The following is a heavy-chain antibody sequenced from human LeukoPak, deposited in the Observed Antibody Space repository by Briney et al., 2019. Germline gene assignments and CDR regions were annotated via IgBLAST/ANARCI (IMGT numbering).Heavy chain of an antibody. J-gene: IGHJ4*02. Sequence: GGSLKLSCAASGFTFSSYSMNWVRQAPGKGLEWVSYISSSSSTIYYADSVKGRSTISRDNAKNSLYLQMDSLRAEDTAVYYCARGVGATDLDYWGQGTLVTVSS. V-gene: IGHV3-48*01. CDR2: ISSSSSTI. D-gene: IGHD1-26*01. CDR1: GFTFSSYS. CDR3: ARGVGATDLDY.